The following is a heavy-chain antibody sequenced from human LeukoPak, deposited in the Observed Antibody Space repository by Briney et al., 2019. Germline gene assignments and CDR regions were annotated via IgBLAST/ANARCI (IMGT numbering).Heavy chain of an antibody. CDR1: GGSFSGYY. V-gene: IGHV4-34*01. J-gene: IGHJ4*02. Sequence: PSETLSLTCAVYGGSFSGYYWSWIRQPPGKGLEWIGEINHSGSTNYNPSLKSRVTISVDTSKNQFSLKLSSVTAADTAVYYCARGLGTGTGAYWGQGTLVTVSS. CDR2: INHSGST. D-gene: IGHD1-1*01. CDR3: ARGLGTGTGAY.